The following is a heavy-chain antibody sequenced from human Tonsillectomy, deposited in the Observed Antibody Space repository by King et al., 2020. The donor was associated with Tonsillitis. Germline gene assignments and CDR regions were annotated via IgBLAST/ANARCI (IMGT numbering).Heavy chain of an antibody. J-gene: IGHJ5*02. Sequence: VQLVESGAEVKKPGASVKVSCTASGYTFTSYGISWVRQAPGQGLEWMGWMSAYNGNTKYAQKVQGRVTMTTDTSTSTAYMELRSLRSDDTAVYYCARDWRVAVPGTINHCWFYPWGQGTLVTVSS. CDR1: GYTFTSYG. D-gene: IGHD6-19*01. V-gene: IGHV1-18*04. CDR3: ARDWRVAVPGTINHCWFYP. CDR2: MSAYNGNT.